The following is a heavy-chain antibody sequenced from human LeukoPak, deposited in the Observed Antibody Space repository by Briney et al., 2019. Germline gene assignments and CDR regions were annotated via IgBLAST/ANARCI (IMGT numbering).Heavy chain of an antibody. CDR3: ATATQPRGYFLH. J-gene: IGHJ1*01. CDR1: GYTFTTYS. Sequence: ASVKVSCKASGYTFTTYSLAWVLQAPGQSLEWMGWISVNNGGTNYAQSFQDRVTLTRDTSTNTAYLELRSLRSDDTAIIYCATATQPRGYFLHWGQGTPVTVSS. D-gene: IGHD2-2*01. CDR2: ISVNNGGT. V-gene: IGHV1-18*01.